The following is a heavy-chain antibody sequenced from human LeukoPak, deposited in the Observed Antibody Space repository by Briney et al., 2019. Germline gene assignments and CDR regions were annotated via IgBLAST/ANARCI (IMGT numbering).Heavy chain of an antibody. CDR2: IYYSGST. CDR1: GGSISSSSYY. CDR3: ARGNYYDSSGYELDWFDP. J-gene: IGHJ5*02. V-gene: IGHV4-61*05. D-gene: IGHD3-22*01. Sequence: PSETLSLTCTVSGGSISSSSYYWGWIRQPPGKGLEWIGYIYYSGSTNYNPSLKSRVTISVDTSKNQFSLKLSSVTAADTAVYYCARGNYYDSSGYELDWFDPWGQGTLVTVSS.